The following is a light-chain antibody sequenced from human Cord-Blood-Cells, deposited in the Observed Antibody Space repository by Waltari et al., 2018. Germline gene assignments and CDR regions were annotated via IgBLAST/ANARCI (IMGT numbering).Light chain of an antibody. Sequence: EIVLTQSSGTLSLSPGERATLSCRASQSVSSSYLAWYQQKPGQAPRLLIYGASSRATGIPDRFSGSGSGTDFTLTISRLEPEDFAVYYCQQYGSSLYTFGPGTKVEIK. J-gene: IGKJ3*01. V-gene: IGKV3-20*01. CDR3: QQYGSSLYT. CDR1: QSVSSSY. CDR2: GAS.